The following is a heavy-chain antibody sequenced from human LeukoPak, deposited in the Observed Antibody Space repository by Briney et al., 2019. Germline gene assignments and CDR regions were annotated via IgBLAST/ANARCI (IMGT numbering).Heavy chain of an antibody. CDR1: GGSISSGDYY. Sequence: PSETLSLTCTVSGGSISSGDYYWSWIRQPPGKGLEWIGYIYYSGSTNYNPSLKSRVTISVDTSKNQFSLKLSSVTAADTAVYYCARAPHGDYFDYWGQGTLVTVSS. CDR3: ARAPHGDYFDY. J-gene: IGHJ4*02. CDR2: IYYSGST. D-gene: IGHD4-17*01. V-gene: IGHV4-61*08.